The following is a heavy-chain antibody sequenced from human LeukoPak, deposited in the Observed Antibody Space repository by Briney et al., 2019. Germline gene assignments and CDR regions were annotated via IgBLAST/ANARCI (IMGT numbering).Heavy chain of an antibody. CDR3: ARGPGSRYFDWLLPTTASFDY. CDR2: IYYSGST. J-gene: IGHJ4*02. V-gene: IGHV4-59*01. Sequence: SETLSLTCTVSGGSISSYYWSWIRQPPGKGLEWIGYIYYSGSTNYNPSLKSRVTISVDTSKNQFSLKLSSVTAADTAVYYCARGPGSRYFDWLLPTTASFDYWGQGTLVTVSS. D-gene: IGHD3-9*01. CDR1: GGSISSYY.